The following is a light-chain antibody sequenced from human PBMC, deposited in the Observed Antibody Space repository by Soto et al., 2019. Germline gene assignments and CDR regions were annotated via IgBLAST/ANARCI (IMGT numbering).Light chain of an antibody. CDR2: AAS. CDR3: QHYNDWRWT. V-gene: IGKV3-15*01. J-gene: IGKJ1*01. CDR1: QSFSSK. Sequence: EIVMTQSPATLSVSPGEGATLSCRASQSFSSKLAWYQQKPGQAPRLLIYAASTRATGVPARFSGSGSGTEFTLTISSLQSEDLAVYYCQHYNDWRWTFGQGTKVEIK.